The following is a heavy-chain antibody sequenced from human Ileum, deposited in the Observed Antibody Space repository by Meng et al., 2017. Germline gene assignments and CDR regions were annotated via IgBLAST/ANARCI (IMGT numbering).Heavy chain of an antibody. V-gene: IGHV4-4*02. CDR1: GLSSSRSDW. J-gene: IGHJ4*02. CDR2: MNLGGSP. CDR3: AHIFDS. Sequence: GQLQCSCPGPSVPSRTRSLPCAVPGLSSSRSDWWSWVRQPPGKGLEWIAEMNLGGSPNYNPSLKSRVTMSVDKSNDHLSLQLTSVTAADTAVYYCAHIFDSWGQGTLVTVSS.